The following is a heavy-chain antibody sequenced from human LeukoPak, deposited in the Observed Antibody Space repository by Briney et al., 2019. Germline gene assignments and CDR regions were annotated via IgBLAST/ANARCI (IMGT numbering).Heavy chain of an antibody. V-gene: IGHV1-69*04. CDR3: ASDYYDSSGYYSPFDI. D-gene: IGHD3-22*01. CDR2: IIPILGIA. CDR1: GGTFSSYA. J-gene: IGHJ3*02. Sequence: GASVKVSCKASGGTFSSYAISWVRQAPGQGLEWMGRIIPILGIANYAQKFQGRVTITADKSTSTAYMELSSLRSEDTAVYYCASDYYDSSGYYSPFDIWGQGTMVTVSS.